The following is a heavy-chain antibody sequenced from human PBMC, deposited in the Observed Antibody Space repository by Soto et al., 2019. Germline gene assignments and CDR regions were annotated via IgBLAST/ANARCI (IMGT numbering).Heavy chain of an antibody. V-gene: IGHV1-69*13. CDR3: ARSLKRRLDAFDI. CDR2: IIPIFGTA. D-gene: IGHD2-8*01. CDR1: GGTFSSYA. Sequence: SVKVSCKASGGTFSSYAISWVRQAPGQGLEWMGGIIPIFGTANYAQKFQGRVTITADESTSTAYMELSSLRSEDTAVYYCARSLKRRLDAFDIWGQGTMVTVSS. J-gene: IGHJ3*02.